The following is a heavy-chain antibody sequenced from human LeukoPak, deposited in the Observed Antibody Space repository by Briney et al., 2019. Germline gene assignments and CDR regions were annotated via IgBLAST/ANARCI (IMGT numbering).Heavy chain of an antibody. CDR2: IFSDGTT. D-gene: IGHD1-26*01. CDR3: VRDGVGAPPFDY. CDR1: GFTVGSSF. V-gene: IGHV3-53*01. J-gene: IGHJ4*02. Sequence: GGSLRLSCAASGFTVGSSFMTWVRQAPGKGLQWVSVIFSDGTTYYTDSVKGRFTISRDNSKNTLYLQLNSLRAEDTAVYYCVRDGVGAPPFDYWGQGALVTVSS.